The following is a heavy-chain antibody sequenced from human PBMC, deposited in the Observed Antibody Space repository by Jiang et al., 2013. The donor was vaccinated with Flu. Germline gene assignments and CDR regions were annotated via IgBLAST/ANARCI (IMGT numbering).Heavy chain of an antibody. CDR1: GYTFSDYY. J-gene: IGHJ5*02. Sequence: GAEVKKPGASVKVSCKSSGYTFSDYYIHWVRQAPGQGLEWMGWIKANNGGTDYAQKFQGRVTMTRDTSITTAYMELSSLRSDDTAVYFCARVEYSGRRRAFDPWGQGTLVTVSS. D-gene: IGHD5-12*01. V-gene: IGHV1-2*02. CDR3: ARVEYSGRRRAFDP. CDR2: IKANNGGT.